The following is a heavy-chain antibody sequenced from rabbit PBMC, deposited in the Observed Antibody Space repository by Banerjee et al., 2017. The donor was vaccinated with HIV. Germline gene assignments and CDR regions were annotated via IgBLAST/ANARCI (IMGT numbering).Heavy chain of an antibody. CDR2: IYNGDGIT. V-gene: IGHV1S40*01. CDR3: ARGANYVYWGYDL. CDR1: GFDLSSYYY. D-gene: IGHD6-1*01. Sequence: QSLEESGGGLVQPEGSLTLTCTASGFDLSSYYYMCWVRQAPGKGPEWIACIYNGDGITYYASWAKGRFTISKTSSTTVTLQMTSLTAADTATYFCARGANYVYWGYDLWGPGTLV. J-gene: IGHJ4*01.